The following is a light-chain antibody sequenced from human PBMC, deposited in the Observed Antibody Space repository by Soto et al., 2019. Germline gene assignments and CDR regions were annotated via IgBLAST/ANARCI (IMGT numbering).Light chain of an antibody. CDR2: NTN. V-gene: IGLV7-43*01. CDR1: TGAVTTGYY. Sequence: QTVVTQEPSLTVSPGVTVTLTCASSTGAVTTGYYQSWFQHKPGHAPRALIYNTNDKHSWTPARLSGSLLGDKADLTLSGVQHEEEAEYYCLLYYGGSWVFGGGTKLTVL. CDR3: LLYYGGSWV. J-gene: IGLJ3*02.